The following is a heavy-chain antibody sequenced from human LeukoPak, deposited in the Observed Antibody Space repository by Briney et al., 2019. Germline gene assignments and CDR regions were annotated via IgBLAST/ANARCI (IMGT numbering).Heavy chain of an antibody. CDR1: GGSISSYY. D-gene: IGHD2/OR15-2a*01. J-gene: IGHJ3*02. Sequence: SETLSLTCTVPGGSISSYYWSWIRQPPGKGLEWIGYIYYSGSTTYNPSLKSRLAISVDTSKNQFSLKLSSVTAADTAVYYCARNIYSDVFDMWGQGTMVTVSS. CDR2: IYYSGST. V-gene: IGHV4-59*08. CDR3: ARNIYSDVFDM.